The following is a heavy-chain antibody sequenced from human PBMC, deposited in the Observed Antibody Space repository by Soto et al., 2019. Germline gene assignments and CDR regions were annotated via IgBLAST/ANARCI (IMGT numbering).Heavy chain of an antibody. Sequence: ASVKVSCKASGYTFTSYYMHWVRQAPGQGLEWMGIINPSGGSTSYAQKFQGRVTMTRDTSTSTVYMELSSLRSEDTAVYYCARDPNGRYYDSSGSYYFDYWGQGTLVTVSS. CDR2: INPSGGST. CDR3: ARDPNGRYYDSSGSYYFDY. D-gene: IGHD3-22*01. CDR1: GYTFTSYY. V-gene: IGHV1-46*03. J-gene: IGHJ4*02.